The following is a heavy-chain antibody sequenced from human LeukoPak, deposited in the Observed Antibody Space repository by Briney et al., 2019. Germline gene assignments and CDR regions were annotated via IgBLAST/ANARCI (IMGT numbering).Heavy chain of an antibody. Sequence: SETPSLTCTVSGGSFSSSSYYWGWIRQPPGKGLEWIGSIYYSGSTYYNPSLKSRVTISVDTSKNQFSLKLSSVTAADTAVYYCARKPYYYYMDVWGKGTTVTVSS. CDR2: IYYSGST. J-gene: IGHJ6*03. CDR3: ARKPYYYYMDV. CDR1: GGSFSSSSYY. V-gene: IGHV4-39*07.